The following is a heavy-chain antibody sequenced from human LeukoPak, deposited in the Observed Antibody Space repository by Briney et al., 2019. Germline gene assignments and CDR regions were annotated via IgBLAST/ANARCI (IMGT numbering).Heavy chain of an antibody. D-gene: IGHD3-3*01. V-gene: IGHV3-23*01. J-gene: IGHJ3*02. CDR3: AKPRGVDHTIFGVVTMTPHDAFDI. Sequence: GGSLRLSCAASGFTFSSYAMSWVRQAPGKGLEWVSAISGSGGSTYYADSVKGRFTISRDNSKNTLYLQMNSLRAEDTAVYYCAKPRGVDHTIFGVVTMTPHDAFDIWGQGTIVTVSS. CDR1: GFTFSSYA. CDR2: ISGSGGST.